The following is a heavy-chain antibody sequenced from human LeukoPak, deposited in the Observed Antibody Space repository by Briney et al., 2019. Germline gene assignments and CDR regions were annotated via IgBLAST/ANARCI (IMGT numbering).Heavy chain of an antibody. D-gene: IGHD6-19*01. V-gene: IGHV1-18*01. Sequence: GAVSVSCKASGYTFTHHGISWVRQAPGEGVEWMGWISGYNGDTHYAQNFPDRITMTTATATTTAYLEMRSLTSDDTAVYYCARDPTNTSGRYAHFDYWGQGTLVTVSS. CDR3: ARDPTNTSGRYAHFDY. J-gene: IGHJ4*02. CDR1: GYTFTHHG. CDR2: ISGYNGDT.